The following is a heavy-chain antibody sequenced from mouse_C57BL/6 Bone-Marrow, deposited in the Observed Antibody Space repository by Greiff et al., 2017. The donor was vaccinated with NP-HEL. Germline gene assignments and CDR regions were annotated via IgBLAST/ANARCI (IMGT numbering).Heavy chain of an antibody. CDR1: GYTFPSYW. Sequence: QVQLQQPGAELVMPGASVKLSCKASGYTFPSYWMHWVKQRPGQGLEWIGEIDPSDSYTNYNQKFKGKSTLTVDKSSSTAYMQLRSLTSEDSAVYYCSSYWYFDVWGTGTTVTVSS. CDR2: IDPSDSYT. J-gene: IGHJ1*03. CDR3: SSYWYFDV. V-gene: IGHV1-69*01.